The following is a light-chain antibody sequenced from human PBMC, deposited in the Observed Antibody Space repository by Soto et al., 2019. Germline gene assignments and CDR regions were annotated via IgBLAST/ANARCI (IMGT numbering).Light chain of an antibody. J-gene: IGLJ3*02. CDR2: LKSDGSH. CDR1: SGHSNYA. Sequence: QLVLTQSPSASASLGASGKLTCTLNSGHSNYAIAWHQQQPEKGPRYLMKLKSDGSHTKGDGIPDRFSGSSSGTERYLTISSLQSEDEADYYCQTWGTGIQGVFGGGTKLTVL. CDR3: QTWGTGIQGV. V-gene: IGLV4-69*01.